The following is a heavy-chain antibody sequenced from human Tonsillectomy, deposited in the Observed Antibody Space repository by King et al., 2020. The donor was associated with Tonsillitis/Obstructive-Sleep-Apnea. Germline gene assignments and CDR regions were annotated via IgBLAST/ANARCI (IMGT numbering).Heavy chain of an antibody. D-gene: IGHD6-19*01. CDR3: AREGSTGWYDY. CDR1: GGSFSGYY. V-gene: IGHV4-34*01. Sequence: VQLQQWGAGLLKPSETLSLTCAVYGGSFSGYYWSWIRQPPGKGLEWIGEIDHSGSTNYHPSLKSRVTISVDTSTNQLSLKLSSVTAADTAVYYCAREGSTGWYDYWGQGTLVTVSS. J-gene: IGHJ4*02. CDR2: IDHSGST.